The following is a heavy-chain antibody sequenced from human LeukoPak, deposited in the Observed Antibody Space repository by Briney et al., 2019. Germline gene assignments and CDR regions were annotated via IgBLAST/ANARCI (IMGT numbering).Heavy chain of an antibody. Sequence: PSETLSLTCTVSGGSISSSSYYWGWIRQPPGKGLEWIGSIYYSGSTYYNPSLKSRVTISVDTSKNQFSLNLSSVTAADTAVYYCAKSPSGRGGYNWFDPWGQGTLVTVSS. CDR1: GGSISSSSYY. CDR3: AKSPSGRGGYNWFDP. J-gene: IGHJ5*02. V-gene: IGHV4-39*07. D-gene: IGHD3-16*01. CDR2: IYYSGST.